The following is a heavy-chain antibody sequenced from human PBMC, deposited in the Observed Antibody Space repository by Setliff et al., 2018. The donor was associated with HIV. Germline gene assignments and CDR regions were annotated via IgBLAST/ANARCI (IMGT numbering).Heavy chain of an antibody. D-gene: IGHD1-26*01. Sequence: PGGSLRLSCAASGFTFNSYAMHWVRQAPGKGLEWVAVIWYDGNNKYYADSVKGRFTISRDNAKNSLYLQMNSLRAEDTAVYYCARAKTSGTYYGWSYWGQGTLVTVSS. V-gene: IGHV3-33*03. J-gene: IGHJ4*02. CDR1: GFTFNSYA. CDR2: IWYDGNNK. CDR3: ARAKTSGTYYGWSY.